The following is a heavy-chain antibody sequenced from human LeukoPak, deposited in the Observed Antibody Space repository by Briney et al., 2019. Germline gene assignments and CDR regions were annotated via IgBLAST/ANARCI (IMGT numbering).Heavy chain of an antibody. CDR1: GGSISSGSYY. CDR2: IYTSGST. V-gene: IGHV4-61*02. D-gene: IGHD4-11*01. J-gene: IGHJ6*03. Sequence: SETLSLTCTVSGGSISSGSYYWSWIRPPAGKGLEWIGRIYTSGSTNYNPSLKSRVTISVDTSKNQFSLKLSSVTAADTAVYYCARARYSNYGDYYYMDVWGKGTTVTVSS. CDR3: ARARYSNYGDYYYMDV.